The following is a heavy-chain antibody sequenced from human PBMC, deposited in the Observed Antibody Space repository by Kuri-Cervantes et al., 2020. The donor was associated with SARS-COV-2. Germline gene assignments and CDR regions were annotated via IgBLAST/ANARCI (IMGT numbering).Heavy chain of an antibody. CDR1: GGSISSSSYY. CDR3: ARHLWSDGMDV. V-gene: IGHV4-39*01. D-gene: IGHD2-8*02. Sequence: SETLSLTCTVSGGSISSSSYYWGWIRQPPGKGLEWIGSIYYSGSTYYNPSLKSRVTISVDTSKNQFSLKLSSVTAADTAVYYGARHLWSDGMDVWGQGTTVTVSS. CDR2: IYYSGST. J-gene: IGHJ6*02.